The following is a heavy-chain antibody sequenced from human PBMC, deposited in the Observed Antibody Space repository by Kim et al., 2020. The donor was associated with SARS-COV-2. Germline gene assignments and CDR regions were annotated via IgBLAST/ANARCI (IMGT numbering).Heavy chain of an antibody. CDR1: GGSISSSSYY. D-gene: IGHD2-15*01. Sequence: SETLSLTCTVSGGSISSSSYYWGWIRQPPGKGLEWIGSIYYSGSTYYNPSLKSRVTISVDTSKNQFSLKLSSVTAADTAVYYCARHDVEMVVAATPYNWFDPWGQGTLVTVSS. CDR3: ARHDVEMVVAATPYNWFDP. V-gene: IGHV4-39*01. J-gene: IGHJ5*02. CDR2: IYYSGST.